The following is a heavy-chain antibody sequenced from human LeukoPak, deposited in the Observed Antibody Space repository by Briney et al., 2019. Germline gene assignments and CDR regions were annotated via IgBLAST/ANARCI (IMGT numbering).Heavy chain of an antibody. CDR1: GYTFDGYY. Sequence: GASVKVSCKASGYTFDGYYMHWVRQAPGQGLEWMGCINPHSGATNYTRKFQGRVTMTRDTSISTAYMELSRLGSDDAAIYSCARDNWDDDYPDYWGQGTLVSVSS. CDR3: ARDNWDDDYPDY. J-gene: IGHJ4*02. D-gene: IGHD1-20*01. V-gene: IGHV1-2*02. CDR2: INPHSGAT.